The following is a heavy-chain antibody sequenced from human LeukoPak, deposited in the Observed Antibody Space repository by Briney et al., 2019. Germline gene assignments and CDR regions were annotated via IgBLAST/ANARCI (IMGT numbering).Heavy chain of an antibody. D-gene: IGHD4-17*01. CDR3: VKRGRTSDYAYGY. CDR2: ISSSGDYT. V-gene: IGHV3-64D*06. CDR1: GFTFSDYA. Sequence: GGSLRLSCSASGFTFSDYAMHWVRQAPGRGLQFVSAISSSGDYTSYSDSVKGRFTISRDNYKNTLHLQMSSLRPEDTAAYFCVKRGRTSDYAYGYWGQGSLVTVSS. J-gene: IGHJ4*02.